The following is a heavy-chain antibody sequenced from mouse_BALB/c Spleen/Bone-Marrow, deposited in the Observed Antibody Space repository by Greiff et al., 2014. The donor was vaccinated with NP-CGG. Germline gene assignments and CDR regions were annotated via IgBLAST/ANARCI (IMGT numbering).Heavy chain of an antibody. CDR2: IDPEIGNT. D-gene: IGHD4-1*01. Sequence: DVQLQESGAELVRPGALVKLSCKASGFNIKDYFMHWVKQRPEQGLEWIGWIDPEIGNTLYDPKFQGKASITADTSSNTAYLQLSSLTSEDTAVYYCARLFGTRDSDYWGQGTTLTVSS. V-gene: IGHV14-1*02. CDR3: ARLFGTRDSDY. CDR1: GFNIKDYF. J-gene: IGHJ2*01.